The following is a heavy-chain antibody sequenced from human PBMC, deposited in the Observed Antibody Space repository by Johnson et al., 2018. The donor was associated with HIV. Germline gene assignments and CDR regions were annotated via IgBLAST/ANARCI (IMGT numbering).Heavy chain of an antibody. V-gene: IGHV3-30-3*01. CDR2: ISYDGSNK. CDR3: ARRAYYYDSSGYYSHAFDI. CDR1: GFTFSSYA. J-gene: IGHJ3*02. D-gene: IGHD3-22*01. Sequence: QVQLVESGGVVVQPGRSLRLSCAASGFTFSSYAMHWVRQAPGKGLEWVAVISYDGSNKYYADSVRGRFTISRDNAKNTLYLQMNSLRAEDRAVYYCARRAYYYDSSGYYSHAFDIWGQGTMVTVSS.